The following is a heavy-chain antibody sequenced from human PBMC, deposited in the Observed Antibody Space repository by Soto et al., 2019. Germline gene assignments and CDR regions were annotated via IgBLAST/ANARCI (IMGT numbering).Heavy chain of an antibody. V-gene: IGHV4-59*08. CDR3: ARRDRVAAIGYQVHAFDI. CDR1: GGSISSYY. D-gene: IGHD2-15*01. J-gene: IGHJ3*02. CDR2: IYYSGST. Sequence: PSETLSLTCTVSGGSISSYYWSWIRQPPGKGLEWIGYIYYSGSTNYNPSLKSRVTISVDTSKNQFSLKLSSVTAADTAVYYCARRDRVAAIGYQVHAFDIWGQGTMVTVSS.